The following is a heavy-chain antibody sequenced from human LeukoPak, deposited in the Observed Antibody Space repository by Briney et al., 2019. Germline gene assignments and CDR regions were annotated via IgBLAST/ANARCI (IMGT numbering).Heavy chain of an antibody. D-gene: IGHD1-1*01. CDR1: GGXISSYY. J-gene: IGHJ4*02. Sequence: SETLSLTCTVSGGXISSYYCSWIRQPLGKGLEWIGYIYYSGSTKYNPSLKSRVTISVDTSKNQFSLRLSSVTAADMAVYYCARVRTLDTVFDYWGQGTLVTVSS. V-gene: IGHV4-59*01. CDR3: ARVRTLDTVFDY. CDR2: IYYSGST.